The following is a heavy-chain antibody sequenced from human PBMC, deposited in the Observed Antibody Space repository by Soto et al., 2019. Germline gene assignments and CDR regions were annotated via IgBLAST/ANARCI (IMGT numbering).Heavy chain of an antibody. Sequence: QVQLVQSGAEVKKPGASVKVSCKASGYTFTSYYMHWVRQAPGQGLEWMGIINPSGGSTSYAQKFPGRVTMARDTSTSTVYMELSSLRSEDTAAYYCARASGWGGDYQSRYGMDVWGQGTTVTVSS. V-gene: IGHV1-46*01. CDR3: ARASGWGGDYQSRYGMDV. CDR1: GYTFTSYY. D-gene: IGHD4-17*01. CDR2: INPSGGST. J-gene: IGHJ6*02.